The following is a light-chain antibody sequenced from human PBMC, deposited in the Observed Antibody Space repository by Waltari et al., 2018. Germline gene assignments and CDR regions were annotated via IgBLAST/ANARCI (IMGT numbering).Light chain of an antibody. CDR1: QSVSINY. CDR3: QHYGRSPRVA. V-gene: IGKV3-20*01. J-gene: IGKJ4*01. Sequence: LSPGERASLSCRASQSVSINYLAWYQQKPGQAPRLLIYGASGRATDIPDRFTASGSGTDFTLTISRLEPEDFAVYYCQHYGRSPRVAFGGGTKVEIK. CDR2: GAS.